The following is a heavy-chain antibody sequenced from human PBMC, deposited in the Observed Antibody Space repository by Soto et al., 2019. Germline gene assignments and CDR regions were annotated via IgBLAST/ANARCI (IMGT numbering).Heavy chain of an antibody. J-gene: IGHJ4*02. V-gene: IGHV2-5*02. D-gene: IGHD2-21*02. CDR3: AHKGQEDCPLDY. CDR1: GFSLSTSGVG. CDR2: IYWDDSK. Sequence: QITLKESGPTLVRPTQTLTLTCAFSGFSLSTSGVGVGWIRQPPGKALEWLAVIYWDDSKHYSPSLRSRLTITKVTSKNQVVLTMTNMDPMDTGTYYCAHKGQEDCPLDYWGQGTLVTVSS.